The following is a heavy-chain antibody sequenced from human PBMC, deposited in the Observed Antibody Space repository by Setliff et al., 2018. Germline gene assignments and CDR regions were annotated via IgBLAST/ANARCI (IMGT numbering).Heavy chain of an antibody. V-gene: IGHV1-69*05. CDR1: GGTFSISS. Sequence: ASVKVSCKASGGTFSISSINWVRQAPGQGLEWMGNIIPIFGTANYPQNFQGRVTITTDKSTSTAYMELSSLRSEDTAVYYCARSYCSSTSCYPFDYWGQGTLVTVSS. CDR2: IIPIFGTA. CDR3: ARSYCSSTSCYPFDY. J-gene: IGHJ4*02. D-gene: IGHD2-2*01.